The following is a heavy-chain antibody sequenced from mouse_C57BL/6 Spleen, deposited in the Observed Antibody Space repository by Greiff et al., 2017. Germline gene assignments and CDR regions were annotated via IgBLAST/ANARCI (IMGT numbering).Heavy chain of an antibody. CDR3: ARHHYYGSSPDWYFDV. J-gene: IGHJ1*03. V-gene: IGHV1-62-2*01. Sequence: QVQLQQSGAELVKPGASVKLSCKASGYTFTEYTIHWVKQRSGQGLEWIGWFYPGSGSIKYNEKFKDKATLTADKYSSTVYMELSRLTSEDSAVYFCARHHYYGSSPDWYFDVWGTGTTVTVSS. CDR2: FYPGSGSI. CDR1: GYTFTEYT. D-gene: IGHD1-1*01.